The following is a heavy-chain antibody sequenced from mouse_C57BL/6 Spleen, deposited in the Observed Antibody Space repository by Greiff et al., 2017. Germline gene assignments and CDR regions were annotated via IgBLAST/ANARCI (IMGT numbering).Heavy chain of an antibody. Sequence: QVQLQQSGPELVKPGASVKISCKASGYAFSSSWMNWVQQRPGKGLEWIGRIYPGDGATNYTGKVKGKATLTADKSCRTAYMQLSSLSSEDSAVYFCARCSDGYSPSLTRWGQGTTLTVSS. V-gene: IGHV1-82*01. J-gene: IGHJ2*01. CDR3: ARCSDGYSPSLTR. CDR2: IYPGDGAT. CDR1: GYAFSSSW. D-gene: IGHD2-3*01.